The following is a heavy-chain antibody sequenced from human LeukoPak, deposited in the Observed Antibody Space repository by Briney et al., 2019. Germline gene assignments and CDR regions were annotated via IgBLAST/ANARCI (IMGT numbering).Heavy chain of an antibody. Sequence: PSETLSLTCTVSGGSISSYYWSWIRQPPGKGLEWIGYIYYSGSTNYNPSLKSRVTISVDTSKNQFSLKLSSVTAADTAVYYCASSAETGDFDYWGQGTLVTVSS. CDR3: ASSAETGDFDY. V-gene: IGHV4-59*01. J-gene: IGHJ4*02. D-gene: IGHD3-10*01. CDR1: GGSISSYY. CDR2: IYYSGST.